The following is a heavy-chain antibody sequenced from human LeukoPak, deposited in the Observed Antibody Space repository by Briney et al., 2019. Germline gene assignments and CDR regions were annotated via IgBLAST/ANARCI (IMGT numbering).Heavy chain of an antibody. J-gene: IGHJ4*02. D-gene: IGHD2-15*01. CDR2: ISYDGSNK. CDR1: GFTLSIYE. V-gene: IGHV3-30-3*01. CDR3: AAYIVHGY. Sequence: PGGSLGLSCAASGFTLSIYEMTWVRQAPGKGLEWVAVISYDGSNKYYADSVKGRFTISRDNSKNTLYLQMNSLRAEDTAVYYCAAYIVHGYWGQGTLVTVSS.